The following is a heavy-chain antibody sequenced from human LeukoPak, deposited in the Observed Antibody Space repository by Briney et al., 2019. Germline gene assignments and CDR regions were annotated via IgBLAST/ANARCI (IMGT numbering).Heavy chain of an antibody. CDR3: ARVAPVGYYDFWSGYYWFDP. D-gene: IGHD3-3*01. CDR2: INTNTGNP. CDR1: GYTFTSYA. V-gene: IGHV7-4-1*02. Sequence: GASVKVSCKASGYTFTSYAMNWVRQAPGQGLEWMGWINTNTGNPTYAQGFTGRFVFSLDTSVSTAYLQISSLKAEDTAVYYCARVAPVGYYDFWSGYYWFDPWGQGTLVTVSS. J-gene: IGHJ5*02.